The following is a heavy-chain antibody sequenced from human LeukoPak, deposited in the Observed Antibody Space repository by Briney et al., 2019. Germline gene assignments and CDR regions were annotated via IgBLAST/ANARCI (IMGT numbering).Heavy chain of an antibody. D-gene: IGHD3-10*01. CDR3: TRGEVTMVRGVIIFDY. Sequence: GGSLRLSCAASGFTFSSYSMNWVRQAPGKGLEWVSSISSSSSYIYYADSVKGRFTISRDNAKNSLYLQMNSLRAEDTAVYYCTRGEVTMVRGVIIFDYWGQGTLATVSS. CDR2: ISSSSSYI. J-gene: IGHJ4*02. CDR1: GFTFSSYS. V-gene: IGHV3-21*01.